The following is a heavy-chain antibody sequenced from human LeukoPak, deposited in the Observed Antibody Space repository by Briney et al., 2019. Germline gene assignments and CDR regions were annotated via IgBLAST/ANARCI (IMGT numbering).Heavy chain of an antibody. CDR3: ARYCSSTSCYTHFDY. D-gene: IGHD2-2*02. V-gene: IGHV3-23*01. J-gene: IGHJ4*02. CDR1: GFTFSSYA. Sequence: GGSLRLSCAASGFTFSSYAMSWVRQAPGKGLQWVSGISARGDATNYADSVKGRFAISRDNSKNTLYLQMNSLRAEDTAVYYCARYCSSTSCYTHFDYWGQGTLVTVSS. CDR2: ISARGDAT.